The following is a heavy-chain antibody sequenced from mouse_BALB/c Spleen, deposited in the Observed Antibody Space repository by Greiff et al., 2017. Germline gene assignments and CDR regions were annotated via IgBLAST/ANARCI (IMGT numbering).Heavy chain of an antibody. J-gene: IGHJ3*01. D-gene: IGHD2-4*01. CDR1: GYTFTSYY. CDR2: IYPGNVNT. CDR3: ARRGYDYAWFAY. V-gene: IGHV1S56*01. Sequence: QVQLQQSGPELVKPGASVRISCKASGYTFTSYYIHWVKQRPGQGLEWIGWIYPGNVNTKYNEKFKGKATLTADKSSSTAYMQLSSLTSEDSAVYFCARRGYDYAWFAYWGQGTLVTVSA.